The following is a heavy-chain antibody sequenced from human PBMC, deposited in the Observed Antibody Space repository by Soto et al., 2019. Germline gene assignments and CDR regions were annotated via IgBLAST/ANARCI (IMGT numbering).Heavy chain of an antibody. CDR3: ASSYSNYALIDYYYYGMDV. Sequence: QVQLEQSGAEVKKPGASVKVSCKASGYTFTSYAMHWVRQAPGQRLEWMGWINAGNGNTKYSQKFQGRVTITRDTSASTAYMELSSLGSEDTAVYYCASSYSNYALIDYYYYGMDVWGQGTMVTVSS. V-gene: IGHV1-3*01. CDR2: INAGNGNT. J-gene: IGHJ6*02. CDR1: GYTFTSYA. D-gene: IGHD4-4*01.